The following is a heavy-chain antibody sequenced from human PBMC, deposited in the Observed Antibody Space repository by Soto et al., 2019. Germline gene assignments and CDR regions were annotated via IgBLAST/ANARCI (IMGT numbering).Heavy chain of an antibody. J-gene: IGHJ3*02. CDR2: IYYSGST. CDR3: ARVRPGKYYYDSSGQRGRAFDI. V-gene: IGHV4-61*08. D-gene: IGHD3-22*01. CDR1: GGSISSGDYY. Sequence: SETLSLTCTVSGGSISSGDYYWSWIRQPPGKGLEWIGYIYYSGSTNYNPSLKSRVTISVDTSKNQFSLKLSSVTAADTAVYYCARVRPGKYYYDSSGQRGRAFDIWGQGTMVTVSS.